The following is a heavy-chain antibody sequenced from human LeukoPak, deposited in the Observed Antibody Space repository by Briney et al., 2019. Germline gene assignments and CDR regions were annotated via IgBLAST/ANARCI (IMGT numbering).Heavy chain of an antibody. J-gene: IGHJ1*01. V-gene: IGHV3-30*04. D-gene: IGHD2-21*02. CDR3: ALPSRPYIVVVTHPFQH. Sequence: PGGSLRLSCAASGFTFSSYAMHWVRQAPGKGLEWVAVISYDGSNKYYADSVKGRFTISRDNSKNTLYLQMNSLRAEDTAVYYCALPSRPYIVVVTHPFQHWGQGTLVTVSS. CDR2: ISYDGSNK. CDR1: GFTFSSYA.